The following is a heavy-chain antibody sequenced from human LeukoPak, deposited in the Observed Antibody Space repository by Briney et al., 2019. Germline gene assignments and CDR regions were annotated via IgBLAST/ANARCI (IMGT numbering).Heavy chain of an antibody. CDR1: GYTFTSYA. D-gene: IGHD6-19*01. CDR3: ARVAVAGNYHDY. Sequence: GASVKVSCKASGYTFTSYAMHWVRQAPGQRLEWMGWINAGNGNTKYSQKFQGRVTITRDTSASTAYMELSSLRSEDTAVYYCARVAVAGNYHDYWGQGTLVTVSS. J-gene: IGHJ4*02. V-gene: IGHV1-3*01. CDR2: INAGNGNT.